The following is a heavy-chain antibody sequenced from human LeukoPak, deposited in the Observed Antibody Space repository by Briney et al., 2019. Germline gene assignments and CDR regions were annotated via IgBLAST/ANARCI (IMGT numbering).Heavy chain of an antibody. V-gene: IGHV3-23*01. CDR1: GFTFSTYT. J-gene: IGHJ4*02. CDR3: AKDFGRHLGGPGY. D-gene: IGHD3-10*01. Sequence: GGSLRLSCAASGFTFSTYTMAWVRQAPGGGLEGVSGISDNGGRTYYADSVKGRFAISRDDSKSTLYLQMNSLRGEDTAVYYCAKDFGRHLGGPGYWGRGTLVIVSS. CDR2: ISDNGGRT.